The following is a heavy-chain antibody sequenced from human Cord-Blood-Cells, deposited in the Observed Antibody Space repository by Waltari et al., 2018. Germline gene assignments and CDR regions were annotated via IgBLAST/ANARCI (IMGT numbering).Heavy chain of an antibody. Sequence: GKGLEWVANIKQDGSEKYYVDSVKGRFTISRDNAKNSLYLQMNSLRAEDTAVYYCARWAVYCSGGSCYSDLTEYYFDYWGQGTLVTVSS. D-gene: IGHD2-15*01. CDR2: IKQDGSEK. J-gene: IGHJ4*02. V-gene: IGHV3-7*01. CDR3: ARWAVYCSGGSCYSDLTEYYFDY.